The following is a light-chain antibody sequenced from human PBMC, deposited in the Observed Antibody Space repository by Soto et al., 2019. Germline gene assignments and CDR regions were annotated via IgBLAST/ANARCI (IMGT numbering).Light chain of an antibody. J-gene: IGKJ1*01. CDR1: QSVSSN. CDR3: QQYNNWPPWT. Sequence: EIVMTQAPSTLSVSAVERATLSWRASQSVSSNLACYQQKPGQPPTLLIYDASTRATGIPDRFSGSGSETEFTLTISSLQSEDYAIYYCQQYNNWPPWTFGQGTKVDI. CDR2: DAS. V-gene: IGKV3-15*01.